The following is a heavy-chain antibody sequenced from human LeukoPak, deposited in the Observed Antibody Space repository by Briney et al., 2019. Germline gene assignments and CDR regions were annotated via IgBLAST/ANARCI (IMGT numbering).Heavy chain of an antibody. Sequence: GGSLRLSCVGSGFTFSSYSMIWVRQAPWKGLQWVANMKKDGSETKYVDFVKGRFTISRDNAKNSLYLQMNSLRAEDTAVYYCGRHRSGSGTYFIDYWGQGTLVRVSS. CDR1: GFTFSSYS. J-gene: IGHJ4*02. CDR3: GRHRSGSGTYFIDY. CDR2: MKKDGSET. D-gene: IGHD3-10*01. V-gene: IGHV3-7*01.